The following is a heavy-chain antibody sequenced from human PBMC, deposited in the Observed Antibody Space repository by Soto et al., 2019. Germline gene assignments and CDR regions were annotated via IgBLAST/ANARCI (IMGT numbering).Heavy chain of an antibody. V-gene: IGHV2-5*01. CDR2: IYWNDDK. D-gene: IGHD6-13*01. J-gene: IGHJ5*02. Sequence: SCPTLVNPTQTLTLTCTFSGFSLSTSGVGXGWIRQPPGKALEWLALIYWNDDKRYSPSLKSRLTITKDTSKNQVVLTMTNMDPVDTATYYCAHRGSSSWYHWFDPWGQGTLVTVFS. CDR1: GFSLSTSGVG. CDR3: AHRGSSSWYHWFDP.